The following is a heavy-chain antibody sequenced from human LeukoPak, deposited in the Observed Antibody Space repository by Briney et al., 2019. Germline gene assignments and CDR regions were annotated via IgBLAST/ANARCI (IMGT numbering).Heavy chain of an antibody. Sequence: SETLSLTCAVYGGSFSGYYWSWIRQPPGKGLEWIGEINHSGSTNYNPSLKSRVTISVDTSKNQFSLKLSSVTAADTAVYYCATERNYDILTGYLYAFDIWGQGTMVTVSS. CDR3: ATERNYDILTGYLYAFDI. J-gene: IGHJ3*02. D-gene: IGHD3-9*01. V-gene: IGHV4-34*01. CDR1: GGSFSGYY. CDR2: INHSGST.